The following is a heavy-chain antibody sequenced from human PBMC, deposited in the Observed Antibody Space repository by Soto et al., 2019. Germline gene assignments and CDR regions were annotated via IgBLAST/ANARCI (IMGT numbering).Heavy chain of an antibody. D-gene: IGHD7-27*01. CDR1: GGSISSGDYY. CDR3: ARVFWGVANWFDP. J-gene: IGHJ5*02. CDR2: IYYSGST. Sequence: TLSLTCTVSGGSISSGDYYWSWIRQPPGKGLEWIGYIYYSGSTYYNPSLKSRVTISVDTSKNQFSLKLSSVTAADTAVYYCARVFWGVANWFDPWGQGTLVTVSS. V-gene: IGHV4-30-4*01.